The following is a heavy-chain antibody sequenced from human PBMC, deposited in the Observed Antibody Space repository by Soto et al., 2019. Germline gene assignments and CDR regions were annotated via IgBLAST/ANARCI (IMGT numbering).Heavy chain of an antibody. CDR2: ISGSGVST. Sequence: VGSLRLSCAASGFTFDYYAMTWVRLAPGKGLEWVSAISGSGVSTYYADSVKGRFTISRDNSRDTLYLQMDSLRADDTAIYYCAKDRAGNLYFDYWGQGTLVTVSS. V-gene: IGHV3-23*01. J-gene: IGHJ4*02. CDR1: GFTFDYYA. CDR3: AKDRAGNLYFDY.